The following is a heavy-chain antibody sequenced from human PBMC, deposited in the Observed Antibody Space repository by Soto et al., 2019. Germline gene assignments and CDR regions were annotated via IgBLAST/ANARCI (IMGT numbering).Heavy chain of an antibody. CDR3: ASLARDIVLMVYAPGAFDI. CDR1: GGSISSSNW. CDR2: IYHSGST. Sequence: GTLSLTCAVSGGSISSSNWWSWVRQPPGKGLAWIGEIYHSGSTNYNPSLKSRVTISVDKSKNQFSLKLSSVTAADTAVYYCASLARDIVLMVYAPGAFDIWGQGTMVTVSS. J-gene: IGHJ3*02. D-gene: IGHD2-8*01. V-gene: IGHV4-4*02.